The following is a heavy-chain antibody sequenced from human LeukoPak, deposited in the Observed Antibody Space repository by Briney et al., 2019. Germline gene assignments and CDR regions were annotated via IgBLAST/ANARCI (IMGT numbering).Heavy chain of an antibody. V-gene: IGHV3-7*04. Sequence: QPGGSLRLSCAASGFTFSSCWMTWVRHAPGKGLEWVANIRQDGSDKNYVDSVKGRFTISRDNAKNSLHLQMNSLRAEDTAVYYCARGGSCSDSWGQGTLVTVSS. CDR2: IRQDGSDK. CDR3: ARGGSCSDS. D-gene: IGHD2-15*01. J-gene: IGHJ4*02. CDR1: GFTFSSCW.